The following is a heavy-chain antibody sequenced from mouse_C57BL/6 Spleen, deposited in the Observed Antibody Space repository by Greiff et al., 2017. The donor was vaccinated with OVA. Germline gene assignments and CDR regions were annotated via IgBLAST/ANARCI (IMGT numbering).Heavy chain of an antibody. CDR2: IDPSDSYT. CDR1: GYTFTSYW. J-gene: IGHJ4*01. D-gene: IGHD2-3*01. Sequence: VQLQQPGAELVKPGASVKLSCKASGYTFTSYWMQWVKQRPGQGLEWIGEIDPSDSYTNYNQKFKGKATLTVDTSSSTAYMQLSSLTSEDSAVYYCARWLLLPYAMDYWGQGTSVTVSS. V-gene: IGHV1-50*01. CDR3: ARWLLLPYAMDY.